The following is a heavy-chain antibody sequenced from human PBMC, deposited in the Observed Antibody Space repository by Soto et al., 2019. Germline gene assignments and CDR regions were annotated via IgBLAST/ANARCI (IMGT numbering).Heavy chain of an antibody. CDR1: GFTFSNAW. J-gene: IGHJ6*03. Sequence: GGSLRLSCAASGFTFSNAWMSWVRQAPGKGLEWVGRIKSKTDGGTTDYAAPVKGRFTISRDDSKNTLYLQMNSLKTEDTAVYYCTTLFPVLRFLEWSQTSYMDVWGKGTTVTVSS. D-gene: IGHD3-3*01. CDR3: TTLFPVLRFLEWSQTSYMDV. CDR2: IKSKTDGGTT. V-gene: IGHV3-15*01.